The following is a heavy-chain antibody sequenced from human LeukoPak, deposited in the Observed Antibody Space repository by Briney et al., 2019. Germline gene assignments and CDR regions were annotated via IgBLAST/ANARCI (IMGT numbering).Heavy chain of an antibody. V-gene: IGHV3-7*01. J-gene: IGHJ6*03. CDR1: GFTFSSYW. Sequence: PGGSLRLSCAASGFTFSSYWMSWVRQAPGKGLEWVANIKQDGSEKYYVDSVKGRFTISRDNAKNSLYLQMNSLRAEDTAVYYCARGPTAMVTYYYMDVWGKGTTVTVSS. CDR2: IKQDGSEK. D-gene: IGHD5-18*01. CDR3: ARGPTAMVTYYYMDV.